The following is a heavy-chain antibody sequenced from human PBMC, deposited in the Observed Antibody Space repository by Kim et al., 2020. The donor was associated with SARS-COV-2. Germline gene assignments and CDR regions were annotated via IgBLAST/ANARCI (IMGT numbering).Heavy chain of an antibody. V-gene: IGHV1-18*04. D-gene: IGHD6-19*01. J-gene: IGHJ4*02. CDR2: ISAYNGNT. CDR1: GYTFTSYG. Sequence: ASVKVSCKASGYTFTSYGISWVRQAPGQGLEWMGWISAYNGNTNYAQKLQGRVTMTTDTSTSTAYMELRSLRSDDTAVYYCARDPRGWWLVPQYYFDYWGQGTLVTVSS. CDR3: ARDPRGWWLVPQYYFDY.